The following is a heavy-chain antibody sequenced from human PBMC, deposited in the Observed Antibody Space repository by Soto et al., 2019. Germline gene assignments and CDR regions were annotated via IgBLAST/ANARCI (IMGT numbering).Heavy chain of an antibody. CDR3: ARIRGGPDAFDI. CDR1: GGSISSGGYS. CDR2: IYHSGST. Sequence: SETLSLTCAVSGGSISSGGYSWSWIRQPPGKGLEGIGYIYHSGSTYYNPSLQSRVTISVDRSKTQFSLKLSSVPAADTAVYYCARIRGGPDAFDIWGQGTVLTVS. V-gene: IGHV4-30-2*01. J-gene: IGHJ3*02. D-gene: IGHD2-15*01.